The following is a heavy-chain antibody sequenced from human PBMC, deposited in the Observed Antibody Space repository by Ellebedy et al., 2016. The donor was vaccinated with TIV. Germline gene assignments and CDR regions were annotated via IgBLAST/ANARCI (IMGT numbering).Heavy chain of an antibody. CDR1: GFRFAGHA. J-gene: IGHJ5*01. V-gene: IGHV3-23*01. D-gene: IGHD3-22*01. Sequence: PGGSLRLSCAASGFRFAGHAMSWVRQAQGKGLEWVSSITGSGDKTYYRNSVRGRFSISRDNSRDTLYLDMNILRGEDTARYSCARSAGDSSGWFVSWGQGTVVIVSS. CDR3: ARSAGDSSGWFVS. CDR2: ITGSGDKT.